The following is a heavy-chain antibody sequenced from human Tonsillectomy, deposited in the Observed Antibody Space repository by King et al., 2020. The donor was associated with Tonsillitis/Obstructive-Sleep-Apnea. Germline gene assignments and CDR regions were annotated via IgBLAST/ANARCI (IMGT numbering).Heavy chain of an antibody. CDR3: ARQGMDV. CDR1: GYSFTTYW. V-gene: IGHV5-10-1*03. Sequence: VQLVESGAEVKKPGESLRISCKGSGYSFTTYWITWVRQLPGKGLEWMGRIDPSDSYTKYSPSFQGHVTLSADKSISTAYLQWSSLKASDTAMYYCARQGMDVWGQGTTVTVSS. J-gene: IGHJ6*02. CDR2: IDPSDSYT.